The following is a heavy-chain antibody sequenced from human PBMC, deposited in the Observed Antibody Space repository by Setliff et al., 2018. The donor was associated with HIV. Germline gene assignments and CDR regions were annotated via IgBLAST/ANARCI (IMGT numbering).Heavy chain of an antibody. D-gene: IGHD2-21*01. Sequence: ASVKVSCKASGGTFNNDAISWVRQAPGQGLEWMGGIVPVLGITNYSPKSQGRVTITTDESTTTAYMDLSSLRSEDTAVYYCARDRLGHIDRPYFDYWGQGTLVTVSS. CDR2: IVPVLGIT. V-gene: IGHV1-69*10. CDR1: GGTFNNDA. J-gene: IGHJ4*02. CDR3: ARDRLGHIDRPYFDY.